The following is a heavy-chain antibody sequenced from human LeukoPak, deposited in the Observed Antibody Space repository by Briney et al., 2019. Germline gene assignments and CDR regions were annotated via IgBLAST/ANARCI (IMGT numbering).Heavy chain of an antibody. D-gene: IGHD1-1*01. J-gene: IGHJ4*02. Sequence: RGASVKVSCRASGYNFSAYGMTWVRQAPGQGLEWMGWVTSDNRDTKYAPKFQGRVTMTTDMSSTTAYMELRSLRSDDTAVYYCARGSHEYWNDYWGQGTLVTVSS. CDR1: GYNFSAYG. V-gene: IGHV1-18*01. CDR3: ARGSHEYWNDY. CDR2: VTSDNRDT.